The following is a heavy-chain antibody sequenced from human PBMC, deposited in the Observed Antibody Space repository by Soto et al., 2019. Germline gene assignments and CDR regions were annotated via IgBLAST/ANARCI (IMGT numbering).Heavy chain of an antibody. CDR1: GDSVSSNSAA. CDR2: TYYRSKWYN. Sequence: SQTLSLTCAISGDSVSSNSAAWNWIRQSPSRGLEWLGRTYYRSKWYNDYAVSVKSRITINPDTSKNQFSLQLNSVTPEDTAVYYWAREGPEYSSSWYPPIYYYYGMDVWGQGTTVTVSS. V-gene: IGHV6-1*01. J-gene: IGHJ6*02. CDR3: AREGPEYSSSWYPPIYYYYGMDV. D-gene: IGHD6-13*01.